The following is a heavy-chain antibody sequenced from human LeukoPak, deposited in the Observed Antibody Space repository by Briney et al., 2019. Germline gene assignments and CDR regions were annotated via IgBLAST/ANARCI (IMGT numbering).Heavy chain of an antibody. CDR2: IIPIFGTA. CDR1: GGTFSSYA. V-gene: IGHV1-69*05. D-gene: IGHD1-26*01. CDR3: AGLSGSYLEESFDY. J-gene: IGHJ4*02. Sequence: SVKVSCKASGGTFSSYAISWVRQAPGQGLEWMGGIIPIFGTANYAQKLQGRGTMTTDTSTSTAYMELRSLRSDDTAVYYCAGLSGSYLEESFDYWGQGTLVTVSS.